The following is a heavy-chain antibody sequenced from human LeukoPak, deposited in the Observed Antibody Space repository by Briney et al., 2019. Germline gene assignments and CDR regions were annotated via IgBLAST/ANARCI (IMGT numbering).Heavy chain of an antibody. D-gene: IGHD2-15*01. Sequence: GASLRLSCEASGFTFSGNAMAWVRQAPGKGPEWVSGIGSDGRTHYADSVKGRFTISRDNSKNTVYLQMNSLRVEDTALYYCAKDILGWTFDYWGPGTLVTVSS. J-gene: IGHJ4*02. CDR3: AKDILGWTFDY. CDR2: IGSDGRT. CDR1: GFTFSGNA. V-gene: IGHV3-23*01.